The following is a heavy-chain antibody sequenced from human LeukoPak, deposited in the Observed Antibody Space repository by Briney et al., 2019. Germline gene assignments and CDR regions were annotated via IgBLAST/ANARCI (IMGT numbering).Heavy chain of an antibody. Sequence: ASVKVSCKASGYTFTGYYMHWVRQAPGQGREWMGRINPNSGGTNAAQKFQGRVTMTRDTSISTAYMELSRLRSDDTAVYYCARADTVTTSPFDYWGQGTLVTVSS. J-gene: IGHJ4*02. CDR2: INPNSGGT. D-gene: IGHD4-11*01. V-gene: IGHV1-2*06. CDR1: GYTFTGYY. CDR3: ARADTVTTSPFDY.